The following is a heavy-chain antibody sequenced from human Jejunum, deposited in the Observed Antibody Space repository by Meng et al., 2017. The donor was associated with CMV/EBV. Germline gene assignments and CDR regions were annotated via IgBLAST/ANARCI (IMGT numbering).Heavy chain of an antibody. J-gene: IGHJ4*02. CDR1: GFTGSDDY. CDR2: VSRSGSSI. Sequence: GFTGSDDYMGWIRQAPEKGLEWVSYVSRSGSSIKYSDAVTCQFSISRDNAKNSLIVQMKSLRLEDTAVYYCARDHAGFGGLTRPTDSWGQGTLVTVSS. V-gene: IGHV3-11*01. CDR3: ARDHAGFGGLTRPTDS. D-gene: IGHD3-16*01.